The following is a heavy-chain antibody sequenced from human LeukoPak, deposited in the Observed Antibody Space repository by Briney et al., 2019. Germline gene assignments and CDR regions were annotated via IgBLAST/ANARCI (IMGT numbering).Heavy chain of an antibody. CDR1: GFTFSSYG. CDR3: AKDRSYGGAYYFDY. J-gene: IGHJ4*02. D-gene: IGHD2-21*01. CDR2: ISYDGSNK. V-gene: IGHV3-30*18. Sequence: PGGSLRLSCAASGFTFSSYGMHWVRQAPGKGLEWVAVISYDGSNKYYADSVKGRFTISRDNSKNTLYLQMNSLRAEDTAVYYCAKDRSYGGAYYFDYWGQGTLVTVSS.